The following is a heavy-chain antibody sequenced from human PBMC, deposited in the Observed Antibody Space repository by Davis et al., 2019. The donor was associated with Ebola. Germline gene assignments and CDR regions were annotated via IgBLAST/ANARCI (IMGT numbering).Heavy chain of an antibody. D-gene: IGHD5-18*01. Sequence: ASVKVSCKASGYTFTGYYMHWVRQAPGQGLEWMGWINPNSGGTNYAQKFQGRVTMTRDTSISTAYMELSRLRSDDTAVYYCARILRREYSYGFDYWGQGTLVTVSS. CDR2: INPNSGGT. V-gene: IGHV1-2*02. CDR1: GYTFTGYY. CDR3: ARILRREYSYGFDY. J-gene: IGHJ4*02.